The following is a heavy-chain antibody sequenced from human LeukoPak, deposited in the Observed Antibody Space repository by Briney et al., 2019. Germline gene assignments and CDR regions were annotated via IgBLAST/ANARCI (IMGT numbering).Heavy chain of an antibody. D-gene: IGHD2-15*01. CDR1: GDNVSSNSAT. J-gene: IGHJ4*02. Sequence: SQTLSVTCAISGDNVSSNSATWNWIRQSPSRGLEWLGRTYNRSKWYSDYAVSVKGRITINPDTSKNQFSLQLNSVTPEDTAVYYCARGVGGGWKVFDYWGQGTLVTVSS. CDR3: ARGVGGGWKVFDY. CDR2: TYNRSKWYS. V-gene: IGHV6-1*01.